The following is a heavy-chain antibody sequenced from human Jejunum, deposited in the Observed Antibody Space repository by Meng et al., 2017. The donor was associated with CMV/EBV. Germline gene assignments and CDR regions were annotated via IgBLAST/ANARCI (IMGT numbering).Heavy chain of an antibody. CDR2: IGSNINYI. J-gene: IGHJ4*02. CDR1: GFDFSSYS. CDR3: ARDYSVSM. Sequence: LSWTASGFDFSSYSMNWVRQAPGKGLEWVSAIGSNINYIDYADSVRGRFTISRDNAKNSLYLQMNSLRGEDTAIYYCARDYSVSMGGQGTLVTVSS. D-gene: IGHD2-15*01. V-gene: IGHV3-21*01.